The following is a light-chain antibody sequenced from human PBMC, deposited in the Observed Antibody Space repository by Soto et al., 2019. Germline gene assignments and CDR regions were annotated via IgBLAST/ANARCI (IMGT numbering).Light chain of an antibody. CDR1: QSVSAGR. CDR3: EQYGRCALV. J-gene: IGKJ4*01. CDR2: GAS. Sequence: EIVLTQSPGTLSLSPGERATLSCRASQSVSAGRLAWYQQKPGQAPRLLIYGASSRATGIPDRFSGSGSGTECPVSKSRLESEDFAVYYCEQYGRCALVLGGGTKVDIK. V-gene: IGKV3-20*01.